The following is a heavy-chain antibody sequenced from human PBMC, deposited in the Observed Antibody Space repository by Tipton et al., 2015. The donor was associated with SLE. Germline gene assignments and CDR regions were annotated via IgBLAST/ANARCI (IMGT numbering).Heavy chain of an antibody. V-gene: IGHV4-34*01. D-gene: IGHD6-19*01. Sequence: TLSLTCAVYGGSFSDYFWTWIRQPPGRGLEWIAEINHSGTTNFNPSLKSRVTISVDTSKNQFSLKLSSVTAADTAVYYCARAPYSSGWRGAFDIWGQGTMVTVSS. CDR1: GGSFSDYF. CDR2: INHSGTT. CDR3: ARAPYSSGWRGAFDI. J-gene: IGHJ3*02.